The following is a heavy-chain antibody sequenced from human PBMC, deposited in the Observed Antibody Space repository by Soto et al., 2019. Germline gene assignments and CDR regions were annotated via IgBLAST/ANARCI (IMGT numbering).Heavy chain of an antibody. CDR2: IYYSGST. Sequence: SETLSLTCAVSGDSMSSSDYYWGWIRQPPGKGLEWIGSIYYSGSTYYNPSLQSRVAISVDTSKNQFSLKLKSVTAADTAIYYCARRTVNIRTFYSGLKTHCFDYWGQGAPVTVSS. CDR1: GDSMSSSDYY. D-gene: IGHD6-19*01. CDR3: ARRTVNIRTFYSGLKTHCFDY. V-gene: IGHV4-39*01. J-gene: IGHJ4*02.